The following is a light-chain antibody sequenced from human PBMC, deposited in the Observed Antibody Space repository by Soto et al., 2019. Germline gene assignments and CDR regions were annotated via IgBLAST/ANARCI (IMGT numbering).Light chain of an antibody. Sequence: EIVLTQSPGTLSLSPGERGTLSCRASQSVSSSRLAWYKQNPGQAPRLLIYGASSRAAGIPDRFSGSSSATDFTLTIRRVVSADFALYYCKEYGSSLFTFGPGTKVDIK. V-gene: IGKV3-20*01. CDR1: QSVSSSR. J-gene: IGKJ3*01. CDR2: GAS. CDR3: KEYGSSLFT.